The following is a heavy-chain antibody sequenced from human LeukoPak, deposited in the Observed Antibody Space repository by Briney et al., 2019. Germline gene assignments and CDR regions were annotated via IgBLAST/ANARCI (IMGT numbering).Heavy chain of an antibody. CDR1: GFTFSSYA. Sequence: QPGGSLRLSCAASGFTFSSYAMSWVRQAPGKGLEWVSAISGSGGSTYYADSVKGRFTISRDNAKNSLYLQMDSLRAEDTAVYYCAREVIGGNCAWGQGTLVTVSS. CDR2: ISGSGGST. V-gene: IGHV3-23*01. CDR3: AREVIGGNCA. D-gene: IGHD4-23*01. J-gene: IGHJ4*02.